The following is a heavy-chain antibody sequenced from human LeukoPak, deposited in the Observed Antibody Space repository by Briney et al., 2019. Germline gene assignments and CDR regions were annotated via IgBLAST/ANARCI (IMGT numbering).Heavy chain of an antibody. CDR3: ARQVAAIGFNWFDP. V-gene: IGHV4-4*09. CDR2: IYTSGST. J-gene: IGHJ5*02. D-gene: IGHD2-15*01. Sequence: PSETLSLTCTVSGGSISSYYWSWIRQPPGKGLEWIGYIYTSGSTNYNPSLKSRVTISVDPSKNQFSLKLSPVTAADTAVYYCARQVAAIGFNWFDPWGQGTLVTVSS. CDR1: GGSISSYY.